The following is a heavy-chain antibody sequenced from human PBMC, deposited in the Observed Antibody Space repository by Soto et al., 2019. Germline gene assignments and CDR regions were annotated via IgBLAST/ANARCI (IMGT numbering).Heavy chain of an antibody. J-gene: IGHJ4*02. CDR1: GGSISSGGYY. CDR2: IYYSGST. D-gene: IGHD1-26*01. CDR3: ARDWGYAGSYYYFDY. V-gene: IGHV4-31*03. Sequence: PSETLSLTCTVSGGSISSGGYYWSWIRQHPGKGLEWIGYIYYSGSTYYNPSLKSRVTISVDTSKNQFSLKLSSVTAADTAVYYCARDWGYAGSYYYFDYWGQGTLVTVSS.